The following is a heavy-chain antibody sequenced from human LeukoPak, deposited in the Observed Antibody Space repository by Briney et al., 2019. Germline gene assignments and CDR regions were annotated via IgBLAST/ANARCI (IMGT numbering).Heavy chain of an antibody. Sequence: GGSLRLSCAASGFTFSSYWMSWVRQAPGKGLEWVGRIKSKTDGGTTDYAAPVKGRFTISRDDSKNTLYLQMNSLKTEDTAVYYCTTGVIAAAGTSYYYFDYWGQGTLVTVSS. V-gene: IGHV3-15*01. CDR3: TTGVIAAAGTSYYYFDY. CDR1: GFTFSSYW. CDR2: IKSKTDGGTT. D-gene: IGHD6-13*01. J-gene: IGHJ4*02.